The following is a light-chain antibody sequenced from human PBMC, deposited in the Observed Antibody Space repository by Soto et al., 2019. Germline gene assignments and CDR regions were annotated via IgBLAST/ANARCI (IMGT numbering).Light chain of an antibody. Sequence: DIVLTQSPGTLSLSPGERATLVCRASRSISSPYLAWYQQRRGQAPRLLIYGTSTRATDIPDRFTGSGYGTDFTLTINRVEPEDSAVYYCQQYGTSPRTFGQGTKVEIK. CDR1: RSISSPY. CDR2: GTS. CDR3: QQYGTSPRT. V-gene: IGKV3-20*01. J-gene: IGKJ1*01.